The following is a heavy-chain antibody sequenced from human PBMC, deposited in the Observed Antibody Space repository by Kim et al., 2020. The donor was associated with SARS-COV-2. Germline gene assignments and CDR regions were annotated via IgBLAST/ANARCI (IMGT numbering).Heavy chain of an antibody. CDR3: ARVRSFFGVVRNFHY. V-gene: IGHV4-31*03. D-gene: IGHD3-3*01. CDR2: IYYSGST. Sequence: SETLSLTCTVSGGSISSGGYYWSWIRQHPGKGLEWIGYIYYSGSTYYNPSLKSRVTISVDTSKNQFSLKLSSVTAADTAVYYCARVRSFFGVVRNFHYWGQGTLVTVSS. CDR1: GGSISSGGYY. J-gene: IGHJ4*02.